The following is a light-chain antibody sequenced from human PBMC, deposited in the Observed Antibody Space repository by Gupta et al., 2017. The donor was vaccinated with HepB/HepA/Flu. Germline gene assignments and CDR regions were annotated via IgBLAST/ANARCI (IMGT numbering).Light chain of an antibody. CDR1: QDINSH. CDR3: QQVNSYPIT. J-gene: IGKJ5*01. Sequence: DIQFTQSPSFLSASVGDRVTITCRASQDINSHLIWYQQKPGKAPKLLIYTASTLQSGVPSRFSGSGSGTEFTLTISSLQPEDFATYYCQQVNSYPITFGQGTRLDIK. V-gene: IGKV1-9*01. CDR2: TAS.